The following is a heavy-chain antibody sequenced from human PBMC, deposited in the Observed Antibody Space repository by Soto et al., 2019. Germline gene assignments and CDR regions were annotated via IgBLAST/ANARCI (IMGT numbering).Heavy chain of an antibody. J-gene: IGHJ6*02. CDR2: IPEGGST. D-gene: IGHD2-2*01. Sequence: PTETLSLTSHDSGGTIHTYFWNWIRQSTGKGQEWLGYIPEGGSTNSYPYPKSRVTISVDTSKKQVSLKLSSVSAADTGRYLCAGYCSSSICPLEHYFALEVWGQGTTVT. CDR1: GGTIHTYF. CDR3: AGYCSSSICPLEHYFALEV. V-gene: IGHV4-59*12.